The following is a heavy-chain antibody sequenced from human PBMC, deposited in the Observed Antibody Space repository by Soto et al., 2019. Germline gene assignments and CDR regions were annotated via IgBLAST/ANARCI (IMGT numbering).Heavy chain of an antibody. Sequence: GGSLRLSCAASGFTFSSYAMHWVRQAPGKGLEWVAVISYDGSNKYYADFVKGRFTISRDNSKNTLYLQMNSLRAEDTAVYYCARPDTAMVIRWVDYFDYWGQGTLVTVSS. CDR1: GFTFSSYA. CDR3: ARPDTAMVIRWVDYFDY. J-gene: IGHJ4*02. CDR2: ISYDGSNK. D-gene: IGHD5-18*01. V-gene: IGHV3-30-3*01.